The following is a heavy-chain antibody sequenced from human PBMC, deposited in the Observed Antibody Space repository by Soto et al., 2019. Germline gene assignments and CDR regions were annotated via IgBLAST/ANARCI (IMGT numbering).Heavy chain of an antibody. CDR1: GYTFTSYG. CDR2: ISAYNGNT. J-gene: IGHJ5*02. CDR3: ARDLVVVAQRYNWFDP. D-gene: IGHD2-15*01. Sequence: QVQLVQSGAEVKKPGASVKVSCTASGYTFTSYGISWVRQAPGQGLEWMGWISAYNGNTNYAQKLQGRVTMTTDTSTSTAYMELRSLRSDDTAGYYCARDLVVVAQRYNWFDPWGQGTLVTVFS. V-gene: IGHV1-18*01.